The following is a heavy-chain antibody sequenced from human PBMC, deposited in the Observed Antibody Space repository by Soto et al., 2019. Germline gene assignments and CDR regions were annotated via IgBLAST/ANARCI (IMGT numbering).Heavy chain of an antibody. CDR2: ISAYNGNT. CDR3: ARVSCSGGTCYYSDY. Sequence: QVQLVQSGAEVKKPGASVKVSCKASGYTFTSYGISWVRQAPGQGLEWMGWISAYNGNTNYAQKLQGRVTMTTDTSTSTADMELRSLRSDDTAVYYCARVSCSGGTCYYSDYWGQGTLVTVSS. CDR1: GYTFTSYG. D-gene: IGHD2-15*01. J-gene: IGHJ4*02. V-gene: IGHV1-18*01.